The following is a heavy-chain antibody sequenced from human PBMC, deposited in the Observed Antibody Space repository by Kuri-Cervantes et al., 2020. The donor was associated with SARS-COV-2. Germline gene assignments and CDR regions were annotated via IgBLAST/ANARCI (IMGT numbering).Heavy chain of an antibody. V-gene: IGHV5-51*01. J-gene: IGHJ3*02. CDR2: IYPSDSDT. CDR1: GYSFPIYW. Sequence: GESLKISCEASGYSFPIYWIGWVRQMPGKGLEWMGIIYPSDSDTRYNPSFESQVTISADKSISTAYLQWSSLKASDTAMYYCARDPLLWFGELLYAFDIWGQGTMVTVSS. CDR3: ARDPLLWFGELLYAFDI. D-gene: IGHD3-10*01.